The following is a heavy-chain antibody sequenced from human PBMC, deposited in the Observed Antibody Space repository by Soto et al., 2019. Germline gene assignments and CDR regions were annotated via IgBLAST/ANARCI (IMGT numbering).Heavy chain of an antibody. Sequence: EVQLVESGGGLVQPGGSLRLSCAASGFIFNTYAMNWVRQAPGKGLEWISYISNSGSTIYYADSVQGRFTISRDNAKHSLYLQMSSRRAEDTALYYCARDGAMDDYWGQGTLVSVSS. CDR1: GFIFNTYA. CDR3: ARDGAMDDY. V-gene: IGHV3-48*01. CDR2: ISNSGSTI. J-gene: IGHJ4*02. D-gene: IGHD2-2*01.